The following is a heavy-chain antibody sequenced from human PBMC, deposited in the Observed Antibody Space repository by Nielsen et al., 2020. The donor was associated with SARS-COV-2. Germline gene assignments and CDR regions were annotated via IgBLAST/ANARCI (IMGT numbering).Heavy chain of an antibody. CDR3: AREVDRAGY. CDR1: GFTFSSYA. D-gene: IGHD6-13*01. CDR2: ISYDGSNK. V-gene: IGHV3-30-3*01. Sequence: EGSLRLSCAASGFTFSSYAMHWVRQAPGKGLEWVAVISYDGSNKYYADSVKGRFTISRDNSKNTLYLQMNSLRAEDTAVYYCAREVDRAGYWGQGTLVTVSS. J-gene: IGHJ4*02.